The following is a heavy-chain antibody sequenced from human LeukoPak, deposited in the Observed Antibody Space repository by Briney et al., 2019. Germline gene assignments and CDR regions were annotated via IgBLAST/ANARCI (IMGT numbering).Heavy chain of an antibody. V-gene: IGHV3-33*01. Sequence: PGGSLRLACAASGFTFNSYAMHWVRQAPGKGLEWVAFIWYDGSNKYYADSVRGRFTMSRDNSKNTLDLQMNSLRAQDTAVYYCARDERGYYNSSAFFGAIDYWGQGTLVTVSS. CDR1: GFTFNSYA. D-gene: IGHD3-22*01. CDR3: ARDERGYYNSSAFFGAIDY. CDR2: IWYDGSNK. J-gene: IGHJ4*02.